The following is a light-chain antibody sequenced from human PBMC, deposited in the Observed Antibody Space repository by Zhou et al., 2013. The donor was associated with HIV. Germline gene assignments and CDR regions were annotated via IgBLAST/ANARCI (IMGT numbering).Light chain of an antibody. CDR3: QQANSFPLT. Sequence: DIQMTQFPSTLSASVGDRVTITCRASQNINTYLAWHQQKPGKAPKLLIYMASILEGGVPSRFSGSGSGADFTLTISSLQPEDFGTYHCQQANSFPLTFGGGTKVEIK. CDR1: QNINTY. V-gene: IGKV1-5*03. CDR2: MAS. J-gene: IGKJ4*01.